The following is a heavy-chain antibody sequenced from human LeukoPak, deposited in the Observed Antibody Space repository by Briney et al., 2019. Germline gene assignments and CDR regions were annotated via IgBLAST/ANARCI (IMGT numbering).Heavy chain of an antibody. CDR1: GYSISSGYY. V-gene: IGHV4-38-2*02. D-gene: IGHD3-10*01. J-gene: IGHJ6*03. CDR3: ARDSDHYYYMDV. Sequence: PSETLSLTCTVSGYSISSGYYWGWIRQPPGKGLEWIGSIYHSGSTYYNPSLKSRVTISVDTSKNQFSLKLSSVTAADTAVYYCARDSDHYYYMDVWGKGTTVTVSS. CDR2: IYHSGST.